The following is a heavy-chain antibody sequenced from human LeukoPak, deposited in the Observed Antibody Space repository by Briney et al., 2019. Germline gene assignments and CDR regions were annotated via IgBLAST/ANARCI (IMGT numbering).Heavy chain of an antibody. CDR2: IYSSAST. CDR3: ARQLGIPDAFDI. D-gene: IGHD7-27*01. Sequence: SETLSLTCTVSGGPIRSSSYYWGWIHQPPGKGLEWIGSIYSSASTYYNPSLKSRVTISVDTSKNQFSLKLRSVTAADTAVYYCARQLGIPDAFDIWGQGTMVTVSS. CDR1: GGPIRSSSYY. V-gene: IGHV4-39*01. J-gene: IGHJ3*02.